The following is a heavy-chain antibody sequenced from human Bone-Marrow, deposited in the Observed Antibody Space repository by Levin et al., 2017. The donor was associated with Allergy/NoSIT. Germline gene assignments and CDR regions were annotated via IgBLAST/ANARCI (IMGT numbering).Heavy chain of an antibody. CDR2: IWYDGSNK. V-gene: IGHV3-33*01. J-gene: IGHJ3*02. Sequence: GGSLRLSCAASGFTFSSYGMHWVRQAPGKGLEWVAVIWYDGSNKYYADSVKGRFTISRDNSKNTLYLQMNSLRAEDTAVYYCARDPLFLVVVAATHDAFDIWGQGTMVTVSS. CDR3: ARDPLFLVVVAATHDAFDI. CDR1: GFTFSSYG. D-gene: IGHD2-15*01.